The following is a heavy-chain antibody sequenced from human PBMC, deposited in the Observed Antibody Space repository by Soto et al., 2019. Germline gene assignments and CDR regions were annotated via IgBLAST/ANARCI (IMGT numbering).Heavy chain of an antibody. J-gene: IGHJ6*03. CDR3: ARGVILWFGELSRRGGYHYYMDV. CDR2: INDSGNI. Sequence: QVQLQQWGAGLLKPSETLSLTCAVYGGSFSGYQWSWIRQTPGKGLEWIGEINDSGNINYNPSLKSRVPILLDTPKKQISLKLGSVTAADSAVYYCARGVILWFGELSRRGGYHYYMDVWGKGTTVTVSS. D-gene: IGHD3-10*01. CDR1: GGSFSGYQ. V-gene: IGHV4-34*01.